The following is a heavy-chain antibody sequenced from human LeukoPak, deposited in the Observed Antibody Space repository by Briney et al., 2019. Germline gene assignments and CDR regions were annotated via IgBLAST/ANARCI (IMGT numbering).Heavy chain of an antibody. Sequence: GGSLRLSCAASGFTFSSYWMHWVRQSPGKGLVWVSRINSDGSSTSYADSVKGRFTISRDNAKNTLYLQMNSLRAEDTAVYYCARGFWSGYLIDYWGQGTLVTVSS. D-gene: IGHD3-3*01. CDR1: GFTFSSYW. CDR2: INSDGSST. CDR3: ARGFWSGYLIDY. V-gene: IGHV3-74*01. J-gene: IGHJ4*02.